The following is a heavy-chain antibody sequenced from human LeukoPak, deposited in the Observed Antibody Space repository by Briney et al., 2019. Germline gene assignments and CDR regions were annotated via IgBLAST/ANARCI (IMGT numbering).Heavy chain of an antibody. CDR1: GGTFSSYA. D-gene: IGHD6-13*01. Sequence: ASVKVSCKASGGTFSSYAISWVRQAPGQGLEWMGRIIPILGIANYAQKFQGRVTITADKSTSTAYMELSSLRSEDTAVYYCARDKGSSAQGAFDIWGQGTMVTVSS. CDR3: ARDKGSSAQGAFDI. CDR2: IIPILGIA. J-gene: IGHJ3*02. V-gene: IGHV1-69*04.